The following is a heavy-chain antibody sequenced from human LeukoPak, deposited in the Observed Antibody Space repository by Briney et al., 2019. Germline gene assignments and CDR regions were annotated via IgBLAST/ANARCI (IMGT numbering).Heavy chain of an antibody. D-gene: IGHD2-21*02. V-gene: IGHV3-33*01. CDR2: IWYDGSNN. J-gene: IGHJ4*02. CDR1: GFTFSNYA. CDR3: ARDGALKVTYFDY. Sequence: GGSLRLSCAASGFTFSNYAMHWVRQAPGKGLEWVAVIWYDGSNNYYADSVKGRFTISRDNSKNTLYLQVNSLRAEDTAVYYCARDGALKVTYFDYWGQGTLVTVSS.